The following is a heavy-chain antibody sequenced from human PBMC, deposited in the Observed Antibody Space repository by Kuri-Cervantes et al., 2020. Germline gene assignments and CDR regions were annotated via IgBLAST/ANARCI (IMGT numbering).Heavy chain of an antibody. J-gene: IGHJ4*02. CDR2: INPSGGST. Sequence: ASVKVSCKASGYTFTGYYMHWARQAPGQGLEWMGIINPSGGSTSYAQKFQGRVTMTRDTSTSTVYMELSSLRSEDTAVYYCARAANGIAVAGRGYYFDYWGQGTLVTVSS. V-gene: IGHV1-46*01. D-gene: IGHD6-19*01. CDR1: GYTFTGYY. CDR3: ARAANGIAVAGRGYYFDY.